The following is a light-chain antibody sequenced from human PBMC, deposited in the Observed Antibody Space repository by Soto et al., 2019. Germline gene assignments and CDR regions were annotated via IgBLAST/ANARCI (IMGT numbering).Light chain of an antibody. J-gene: IGLJ1*01. CDR3: SSYAGSSNV. V-gene: IGLV2-8*01. CDR1: SSDVGGYSY. CDR2: EVN. Sequence: ALTQPPSASWSPGQSVAISCTGTSSDVGGYSYVSWYQQHPGKAPKLMIYEVNKRPSGVPDRFSGSKSGNTASLTVSGLQAEDEADYYCSSYAGSSNVFGTGTKVTVL.